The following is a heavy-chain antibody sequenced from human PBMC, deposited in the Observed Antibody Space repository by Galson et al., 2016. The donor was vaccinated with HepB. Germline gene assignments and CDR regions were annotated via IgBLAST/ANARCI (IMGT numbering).Heavy chain of an antibody. CDR3: ARGVVVAARPGGLKHWCDP. V-gene: IGHV5-51*01. Sequence: QSGAEVKKSGESLKISCKGSGYNFASYWIGWVRQMPGKGLEWMGTIYPGDSDTTYSPSFQGQVTISADKSINTAYLQWSSLRASDTAMYFCARGVVVAARPGGLKHWCDPWGQGTLVTVSS. CDR1: GYNFASYW. J-gene: IGHJ5*02. D-gene: IGHD6-6*01. CDR2: IYPGDSDT.